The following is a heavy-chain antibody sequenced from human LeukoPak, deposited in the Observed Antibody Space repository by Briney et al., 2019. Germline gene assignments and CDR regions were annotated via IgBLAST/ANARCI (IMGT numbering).Heavy chain of an antibody. D-gene: IGHD6-19*01. V-gene: IGHV3-74*01. CDR3: VKESPLYSSGWPFDY. J-gene: IGHJ4*02. CDR2: INTDGTST. CDR1: GFTLSNYW. Sequence: GGSLRLSCAGSGFTLSNYWMHWVRQAPGKGLVWVSRINTDGTSTTNADSVKGRFTISRDNAKSTVYLQMNSLRVEDTAVYYCVKESPLYSSGWPFDYWGQGTLATVSS.